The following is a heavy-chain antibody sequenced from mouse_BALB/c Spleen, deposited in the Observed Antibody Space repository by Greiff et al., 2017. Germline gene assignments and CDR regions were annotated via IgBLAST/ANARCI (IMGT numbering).Heavy chain of an antibody. Sequence: EVQLVESGGGLVQPKGSLKLSCAASGFTFNTYAMNWVRQAPGKGLEWVARIRSKSNNYATYYADSVKDRFTISRDDSQSMLYLQMNNLKTEDTAMYYCVRLGGLLRDYWYFDVWGAGTTVTVSS. J-gene: IGHJ1*01. CDR3: VRLGGLLRDYWYFDV. CDR1: GFTFNTYA. CDR2: IRSKSNNYAT. D-gene: IGHD1-1*01. V-gene: IGHV10-1*02.